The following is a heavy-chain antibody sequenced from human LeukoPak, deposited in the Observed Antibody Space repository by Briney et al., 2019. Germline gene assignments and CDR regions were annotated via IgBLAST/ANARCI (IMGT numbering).Heavy chain of an antibody. CDR2: ISAYNGNT. J-gene: IGHJ6*02. V-gene: IGHV1-18*01. CDR1: GYTFTSYG. D-gene: IGHD6-13*01. CDR3: ARDRYSSSWYPNPDYYYYYGMDV. Sequence: ASVTVSCKASGYTFTSYGISWVRQAPGQGLEWMGWISAYNGNTNYAQKLQGRVTMTTDTSTSTAYMELRSLRSDDTAVYYCARDRYSSSWYPNPDYYYYYGMDVWGQGTTVTVSS.